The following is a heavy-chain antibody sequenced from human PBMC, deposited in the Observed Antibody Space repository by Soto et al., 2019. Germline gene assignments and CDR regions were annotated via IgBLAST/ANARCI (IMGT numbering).Heavy chain of an antibody. D-gene: IGHD3-22*01. Sequence: GGSVRLSCAASGFTFSSHAMSWVRQAPGKGLEWVSAISGSGGSTYYADSVKGRFTISRDNSKNTLYLQMNSLRAEDTAVYYCAKFSSLIVVVIAYYFDYWGQGTLVTVSS. CDR3: AKFSSLIVVVIAYYFDY. CDR1: GFTFSSHA. V-gene: IGHV3-23*01. CDR2: ISGSGGST. J-gene: IGHJ4*02.